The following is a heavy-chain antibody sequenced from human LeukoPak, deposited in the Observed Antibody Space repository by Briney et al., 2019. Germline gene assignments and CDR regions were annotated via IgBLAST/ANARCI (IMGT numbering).Heavy chain of an antibody. V-gene: IGHV1-2*02. J-gene: IGHJ3*02. CDR3: ARSGAYYYGSGNYYAFDI. CDR1: GYTFTGYY. Sequence: ASVKVSCKASGYTFTGYYMHWVRQAPGQGLEWMGWINPNSGGTNYAQKFQGRVTMTRDTSISTAYMELSRLRSDDTAVYYCARSGAYYYGSGNYYAFDIWGQGTMVTVSS. D-gene: IGHD3-10*01. CDR2: INPNSGGT.